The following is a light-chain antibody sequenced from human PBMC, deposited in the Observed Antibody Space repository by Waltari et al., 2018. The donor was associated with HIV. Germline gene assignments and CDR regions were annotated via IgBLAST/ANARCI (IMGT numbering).Light chain of an antibody. Sequence: QSALTQPASVSGSPGQSITISCTGSSSDIGRSNHVSWYQQFPGKAPKLLITDVIRRPLGVSDRLSGSKSGNTASLTISGLQAEDEASYFCSSYSSVNTFVVFGGGTKVTVL. CDR3: SSYSSVNTFVV. V-gene: IGLV2-14*03. J-gene: IGLJ2*01. CDR2: DVI. CDR1: SSDIGRSNH.